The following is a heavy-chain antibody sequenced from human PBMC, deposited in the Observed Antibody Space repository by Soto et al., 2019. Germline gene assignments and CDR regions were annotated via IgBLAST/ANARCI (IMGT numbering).Heavy chain of an antibody. J-gene: IGHJ4*02. Sequence: GGSMRLPCAASGFNFGSHAMRWVRQTPGKGLEWVSAISGSGGSTYYADSVKGRFTISRDNSKNTLYLQMNSLRAEDTAVYYCAKSYYDSSGYYSWFDYWGQGTLVIVSS. CDR3: AKSYYDSSGYYSWFDY. V-gene: IGHV3-23*01. D-gene: IGHD3-22*01. CDR2: ISGSGGST. CDR1: GFNFGSHA.